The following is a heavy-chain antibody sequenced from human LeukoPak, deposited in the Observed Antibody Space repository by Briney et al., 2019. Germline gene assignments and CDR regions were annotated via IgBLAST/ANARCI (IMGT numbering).Heavy chain of an antibody. V-gene: IGHV4-34*01. CDR1: GGSFSGYY. J-gene: IGHJ4*02. Sequence: SETLSLTCAVYGGSFSGYYWSWIRQPPGKGLEWIGEINHSGSTNYNPSLKSRVTISVDTSKNQFSLKLSSVTAADTAVYYCARGYNWNDVKFDYWGQGTLVTVSS. CDR3: ARGYNWNDVKFDY. D-gene: IGHD1-20*01. CDR2: INHSGST.